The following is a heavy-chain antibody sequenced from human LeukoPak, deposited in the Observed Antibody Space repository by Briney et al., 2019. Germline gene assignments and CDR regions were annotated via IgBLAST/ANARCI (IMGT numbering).Heavy chain of an antibody. V-gene: IGHV3-43D*04. D-gene: IGHD6-6*01. CDR1: GFTFDDDA. CDR3: ATDIDSSSSRGRGGFDY. CDR2: SSWDGGST. J-gene: IGHJ4*02. Sequence: GGSLRLSCAASGFTFDDDAMHWGRQAPGKGLEWGSLSSWDGGSTYYADSVKGRFTISRDNSKNSLYLQMNSLRAEDTALYYCATDIDSSSSRGRGGFDYWGQGTLVTVSS.